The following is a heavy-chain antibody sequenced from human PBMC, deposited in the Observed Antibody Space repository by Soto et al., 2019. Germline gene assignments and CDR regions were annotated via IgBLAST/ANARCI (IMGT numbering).Heavy chain of an antibody. Sequence: ASVKVSCKASGYSFTNNDVTWVRQATGQGLEWIGWMNPGSGDTGYAQKFQGRVTMTRDISIATAYMELSSLRSDDTAIYYCARMATFGSLNWFDPWGQGTLVTVSS. CDR3: ARMATFGSLNWFDP. V-gene: IGHV1-8*01. CDR2: MNPGSGDT. D-gene: IGHD3-16*01. J-gene: IGHJ5*02. CDR1: GYSFTNND.